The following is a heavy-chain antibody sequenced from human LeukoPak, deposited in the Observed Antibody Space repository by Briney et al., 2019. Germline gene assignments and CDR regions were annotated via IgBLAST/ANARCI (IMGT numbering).Heavy chain of an antibody. CDR1: GFTFSGYA. D-gene: IGHD5-18*01. CDR2: ISNSGGST. CDR3: ARDRIRYSNSPEALDL. V-gene: IGHV3-23*01. J-gene: IGHJ3*01. Sequence: GGSLRLSCAASGFTFSGYAMGWVRQAPGKGLEWVSGISNSGGSTYYADSVQGRFTISRDTSKNTLYLLMNSLRGEDTAVYYCARDRIRYSNSPEALDLWGQGTLVSVSS.